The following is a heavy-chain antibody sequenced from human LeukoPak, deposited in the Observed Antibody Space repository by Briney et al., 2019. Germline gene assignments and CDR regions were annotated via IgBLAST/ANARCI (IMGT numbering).Heavy chain of an antibody. CDR2: ISGRSTYM. V-gene: IGHV3-21*01. J-gene: IGHJ4*02. CDR1: GFTFSSHS. CDR3: ARDFGDSYGYSYFDY. D-gene: IGHD5-18*01. Sequence: GGSLRLSCVASGFTFSSHSIIRIRQAPGMGLEWVSSISGRSTYMYYADSVKGRFTISRDNAKNSLYLQMNSLRAEDTAVYYCARDFGDSYGYSYFDYWGQGTLVTVSS.